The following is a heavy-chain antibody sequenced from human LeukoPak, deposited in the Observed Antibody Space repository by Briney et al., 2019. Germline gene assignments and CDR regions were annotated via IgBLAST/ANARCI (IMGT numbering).Heavy chain of an antibody. CDR2: ISSSGSTI. V-gene: IGHV3-48*03. Sequence: GGSLRLSCAASGFTFSSYEMNWVRQAPGKGLEWVSYISSSGSTIYYADSVKGRFTISRDNAKNSLYLQMNSLRAEDTAVYYCARAHRIQLWSQSYYFDYWGQGTLVTASS. CDR1: GFTFSSYE. J-gene: IGHJ4*02. CDR3: ARAHRIQLWSQSYYFDY. D-gene: IGHD5-18*01.